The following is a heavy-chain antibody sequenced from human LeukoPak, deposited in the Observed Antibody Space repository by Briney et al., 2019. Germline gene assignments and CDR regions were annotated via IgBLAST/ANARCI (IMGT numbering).Heavy chain of an antibody. J-gene: IGHJ4*02. CDR1: GFTFSSYS. V-gene: IGHV3-21*01. CDR3: ARETYYYDSSGYYCYYFDY. Sequence: GGSLRLSCAASGFTFSSYSMNWVRQAPGKGLEWASSISSSSSYIHYADSLKGRFTVSRDNAKNSVYLQMNSLRAEDTAVYYCARETYYYDSSGYYCYYFDYWGQGTLVTVSS. D-gene: IGHD3-22*01. CDR2: ISSSSSYI.